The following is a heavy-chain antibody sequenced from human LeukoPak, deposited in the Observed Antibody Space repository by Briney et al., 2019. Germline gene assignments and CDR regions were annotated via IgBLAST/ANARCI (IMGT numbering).Heavy chain of an antibody. D-gene: IGHD3-22*01. Sequence: SETLSLTCAVYGGSFSGYYWSWIRQPPGKGLEWIGEISHSGSTNYNPSLKSRATISVDTSKNQFSLKLSSVTAADTAVYYCARGGKWLLLRVLDYWGQGTLVTVSS. CDR2: ISHSGST. CDR1: GGSFSGYY. J-gene: IGHJ4*02. CDR3: ARGGKWLLLRVLDY. V-gene: IGHV4-34*01.